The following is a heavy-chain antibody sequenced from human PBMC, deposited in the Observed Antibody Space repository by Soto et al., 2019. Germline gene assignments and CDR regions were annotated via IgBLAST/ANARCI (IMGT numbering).Heavy chain of an antibody. CDR3: ARSYSSSSDFDY. J-gene: IGHJ4*02. V-gene: IGHV5-10-1*01. CDR1: GYRFTSYW. D-gene: IGHD6-6*01. CDR2: IDPGDSYT. Sequence: GESLKISCKGSGYRFTSYWISWVRPMPGKGLEWMGRIDPGDSYTNYSPSFQGHVTISADKSISTAYLQWGSLKASDTAMYYCARSYSSSSDFDYWGQGTLVTVSS.